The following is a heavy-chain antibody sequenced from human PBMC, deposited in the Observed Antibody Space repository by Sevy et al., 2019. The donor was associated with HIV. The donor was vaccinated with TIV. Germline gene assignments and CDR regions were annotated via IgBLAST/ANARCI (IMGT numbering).Heavy chain of an antibody. J-gene: IGHJ4*02. CDR3: AKDGGYCSGGSCYYYLLDY. Sequence: GGSLRLSCAASGFTFSSYGMHWVRQAPGKGLEWVAVISYDGSNKYYADSVKGRFTISRDNSKNTLYLQMNSLRAEDTAVYYCAKDGGYCSGGSCYYYLLDYWGQGTLVTASS. V-gene: IGHV3-30*18. CDR1: GFTFSSYG. D-gene: IGHD2-15*01. CDR2: ISYDGSNK.